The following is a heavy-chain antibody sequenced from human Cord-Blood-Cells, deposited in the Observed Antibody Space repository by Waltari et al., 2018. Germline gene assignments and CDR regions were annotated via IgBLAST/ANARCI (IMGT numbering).Heavy chain of an antibody. V-gene: IGHV3-23*01. D-gene: IGHD5-12*01. CDR3: AKSSSGYRVDAFDI. Sequence: EVQLLESGGGLVQPGGSLRLSCAASGFTFSSYAMSWLRQAPGKGLELVTAISGSGGSTSYADSVKGRFTISRDNSKNTLYLQMNSLRAEDTAVYYCAKSSSGYRVDAFDIWGQGTMVTVSS. CDR1: GFTFSSYA. J-gene: IGHJ3*02. CDR2: ISGSGGST.